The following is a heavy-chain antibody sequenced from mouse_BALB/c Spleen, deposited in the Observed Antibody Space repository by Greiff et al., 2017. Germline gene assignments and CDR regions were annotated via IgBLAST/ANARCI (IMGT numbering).Heavy chain of an antibody. Sequence: EVQVVESGGGLVKPGGSLKLSCAASGFPFSSYTMSWVRQTPEKRLEWVATISSGGSYTYYPDSVKGRFTISRDNAKNTLYLQMSSLKSEDTAMYYCTRDYYGPYYFDYWGQGTTLTVSS. V-gene: IGHV5-6-4*01. D-gene: IGHD1-2*01. J-gene: IGHJ2*01. CDR1: GFPFSSYT. CDR2: ISSGGSYT. CDR3: TRDYYGPYYFDY.